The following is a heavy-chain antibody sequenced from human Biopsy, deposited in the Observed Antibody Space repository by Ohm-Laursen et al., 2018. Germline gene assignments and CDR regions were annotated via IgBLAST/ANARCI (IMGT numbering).Heavy chain of an antibody. J-gene: IGHJ1*01. CDR1: GGTFSRYG. D-gene: IGHD3-9*01. V-gene: IGHV1-69*06. CDR2: NIPILGTG. CDR3: ATKLTGYFHH. Sequence: SVKVSCKAPGGTFSRYGINWVRQAPGQGLEWLGGNIPILGTGNYAQKFQGRVTVAADTSTSTATMELRSLRSDDTAAYYCATKLTGYFHHWGQGTLVTVSS.